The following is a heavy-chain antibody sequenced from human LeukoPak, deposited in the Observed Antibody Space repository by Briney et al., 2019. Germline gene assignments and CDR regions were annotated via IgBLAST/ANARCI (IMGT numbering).Heavy chain of an antibody. D-gene: IGHD3-22*01. J-gene: IGHJ4*02. CDR2: ISSSGSTI. V-gene: IGHV3-48*03. CDR1: GFTFSSYE. Sequence: GGSLRLSCAASGFTFSSYEMNWVRQAPGKGLEWVSYISSSGSTIYYADSVKGRFTISRDNAKNSLYLQMNSLRAEDTAVYYCARDYDSSGHSHWGQGTLVTVSS. CDR3: ARDYDSSGHSH.